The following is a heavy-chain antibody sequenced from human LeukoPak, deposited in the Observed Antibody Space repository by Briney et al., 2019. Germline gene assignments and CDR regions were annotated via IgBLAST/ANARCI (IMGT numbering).Heavy chain of an antibody. CDR3: ARPGTGLNANFDY. V-gene: IGHV5-51*01. D-gene: IGHD2-8*01. CDR1: GFTASSNY. CDR2: IYPGDSDT. Sequence: GGSLRLSCAASGFTASSNYMSWVRQMPGKGLEWMGIIYPGDSDTRYSPSFQGQVTISADKSISTAYLQWSSLKASDTAMCYCARPGTGLNANFDYWGQGTLVTVSS. J-gene: IGHJ4*02.